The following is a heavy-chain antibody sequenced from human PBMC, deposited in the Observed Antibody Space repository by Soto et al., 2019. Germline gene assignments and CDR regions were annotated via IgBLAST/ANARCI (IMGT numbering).Heavy chain of an antibody. V-gene: IGHV3-74*01. D-gene: IGHD3-10*01. J-gene: IGHJ4*02. CDR2: SNIDGNGT. CDR3: AGDKSITMVPEY. Sequence: GRLLRLPCGVSGCTCSSFWGHCVRQAAGKGPVWVSHSNIDGNGTTYADSVKGRFTVSRDNAKNTLYLQMNSLRAEDTAVYDGAGDKSITMVPEYWGQGTLVTVSS. CDR1: GCTCSSFW.